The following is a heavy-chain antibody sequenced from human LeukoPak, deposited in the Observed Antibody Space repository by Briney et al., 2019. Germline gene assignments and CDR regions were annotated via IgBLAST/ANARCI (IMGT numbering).Heavy chain of an antibody. D-gene: IGHD6-19*01. CDR3: AKGIYSSGWSYFDY. J-gene: IGHJ4*01. V-gene: IGHV3-23*01. CDR2: LSGSGITT. CDR1: GFTFSNSA. Sequence: GGSLRLSCAASGFTFSNSAMSWVRQAPGKGLEWVSTLSGSGITTYYADSVKGRFTISRDNSKNTLYLQMNSLRAEDTAVYYCAKGIYSSGWSYFDYWGHGTMVTVSS.